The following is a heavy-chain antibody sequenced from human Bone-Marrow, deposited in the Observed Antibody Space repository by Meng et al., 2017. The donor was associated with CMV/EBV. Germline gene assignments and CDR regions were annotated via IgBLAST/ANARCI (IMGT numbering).Heavy chain of an antibody. D-gene: IGHD2-8*01. Sequence: GESLKISCAASGFTFSNYGMHWVRQAPGKGLEWVAFTRFDGGTQYYVDSVKGRFTVSRDNSKNTLYLQMNSLRVEDTAVYYCARDFSVVPAGRYFDYWGQGTLVTVSS. CDR3: ARDFSVVPAGRYFDY. CDR2: TRFDGGTQ. CDR1: GFTFSNYG. J-gene: IGHJ4*02. V-gene: IGHV3-30*02.